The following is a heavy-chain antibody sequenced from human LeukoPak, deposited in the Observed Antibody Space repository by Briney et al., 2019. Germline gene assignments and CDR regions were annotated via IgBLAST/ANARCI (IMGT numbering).Heavy chain of an antibody. V-gene: IGHV3-30*07. Sequence: GRSLRLSCAASGFTFSSYAMHWVRQAPGKGLEWVAVISYDGSNKYNADSVKGRFTISRDNSKNTLYLQMNSLRAEDTAVYYCAKGLQGDWGQGTLVTVSS. J-gene: IGHJ4*02. CDR1: GFTFSSYA. CDR2: ISYDGSNK. D-gene: IGHD3-16*01. CDR3: AKGLQGD.